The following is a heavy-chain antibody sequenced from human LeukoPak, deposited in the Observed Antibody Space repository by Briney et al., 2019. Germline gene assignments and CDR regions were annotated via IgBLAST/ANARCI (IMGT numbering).Heavy chain of an antibody. CDR3: AKAPSAHWPSDY. CDR1: GYTFTSYG. Sequence: ASVKVSCKASGYTFTSYGITWVRQAPGQGLEWMGWINGHNGNTHYAQNLQDRITMTTDTSSTTVYMELRGLKSDDTAVYYCAKAPSAHWPSDYWGQGTLVTVSS. D-gene: IGHD1-1*01. V-gene: IGHV1-18*01. J-gene: IGHJ4*02. CDR2: INGHNGNT.